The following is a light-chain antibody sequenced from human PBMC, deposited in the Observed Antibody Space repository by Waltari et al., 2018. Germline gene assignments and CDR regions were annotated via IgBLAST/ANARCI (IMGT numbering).Light chain of an antibody. CDR2: DAS. J-gene: IGKJ2*01. Sequence: EIVLTQSPATLSLSPGERATLSCRASQSVSSDLAWYQQKPGQAPRLLIYDASNRATGSPARFRGSGSGTDLTLTISRLEPEDFAVYCCQQRSNWPPYTFGQGTKLVI. V-gene: IGKV3-11*01. CDR3: QQRSNWPPYT. CDR1: QSVSSD.